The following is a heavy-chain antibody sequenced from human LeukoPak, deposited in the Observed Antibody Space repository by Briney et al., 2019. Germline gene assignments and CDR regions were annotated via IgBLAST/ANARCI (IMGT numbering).Heavy chain of an antibody. V-gene: IGHV3-30*02. D-gene: IGHD3-22*01. CDR1: GFTFSSYA. J-gene: IGHJ3*02. CDR2: IRYDGSNK. CDR3: AKDLLVMGPHAFDI. Sequence: GGSLRLSCAASGFTFSSYAMHWVRQAPGKGLEWVAFIRYDGSNKYYADSVKGRFTISRDNSKNTLYLQMNSLRAEDTAVYYCAKDLLVMGPHAFDIWGQGTMVTVSS.